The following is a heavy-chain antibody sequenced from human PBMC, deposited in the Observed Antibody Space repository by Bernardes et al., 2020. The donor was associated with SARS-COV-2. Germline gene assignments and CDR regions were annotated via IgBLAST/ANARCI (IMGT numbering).Heavy chain of an antibody. V-gene: IGHV3-7*01. CDR3: ARDFGGGENDY. J-gene: IGHJ4*02. CDR2: INQDETER. D-gene: IGHD3-3*01. Sequence: GGSLRLCCVASGFTFNTYWMTWVRQAPGMGLEWLANINQDETERYYVDSVKGRFTISRDNAKNSLYLQMNSLRAEDTALYYCARDFGGGENDYWGQGILVTVSS. CDR1: GFTFNTYW.